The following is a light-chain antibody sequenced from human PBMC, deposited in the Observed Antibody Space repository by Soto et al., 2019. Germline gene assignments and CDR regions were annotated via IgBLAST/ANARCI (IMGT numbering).Light chain of an antibody. CDR2: DVS. V-gene: IGLV2-14*01. J-gene: IGLJ1*01. CDR1: SSDVVGYNY. Sequence: SVLTQPASGSGSPGQSITISCTGTSSDVVGYNYVSWYQQHPGKAPKFMIYDVSNRPSGVSNRFSGSKSGNTASLTISGLQAEDEADYYCCSYTTSNTRQIVFGTGTKVAVL. CDR3: CSYTTSNTRQIV.